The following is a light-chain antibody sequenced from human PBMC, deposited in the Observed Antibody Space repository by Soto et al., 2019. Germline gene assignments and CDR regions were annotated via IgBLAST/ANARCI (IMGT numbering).Light chain of an antibody. CDR3: ATWDNSLNGVV. Sequence: QSVLTQPPSVSEAPGQKVTISCSGSSSNIENNYVSWYQQLPGTAPKLLIYDNNKRPSEVPDRFSGSKSGTSATLGITGLQTGDEADYHCATWDNSLNGVVFGGGTKLTVL. J-gene: IGLJ2*01. V-gene: IGLV1-51*01. CDR2: DNN. CDR1: SSNIENNY.